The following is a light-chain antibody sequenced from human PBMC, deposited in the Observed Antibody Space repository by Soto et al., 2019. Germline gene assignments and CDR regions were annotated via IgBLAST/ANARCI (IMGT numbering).Light chain of an antibody. CDR3: QQYNNWPRIT. CDR2: GAS. J-gene: IGKJ5*01. CDR1: QSVSSN. V-gene: IGKV3-15*01. Sequence: EIVMTQSPATLSVSPGERATLSCRASQSVSSNLAWYQQKPGQAPRLLIYGASTRATGIPARFSGSGSGTEFTLTIRSLQSEDFAVYYCQQYNNWPRITVGQGTRLEIK.